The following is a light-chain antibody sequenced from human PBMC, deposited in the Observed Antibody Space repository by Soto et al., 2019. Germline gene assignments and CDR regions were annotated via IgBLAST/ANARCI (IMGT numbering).Light chain of an antibody. CDR2: GTS. Sequence: IVMTQSPATLSVSPGERATLSCRAIQSVGRSLAWYQQKPGQAPRLLMYGTSARATGIPATFSGSGSGTEFTLTISSLQSEDYAVYYCQQYDNWPSVTFGGGTKVEIK. CDR3: QQYDNWPSVT. CDR1: QSVGRS. V-gene: IGKV3-15*01. J-gene: IGKJ4*01.